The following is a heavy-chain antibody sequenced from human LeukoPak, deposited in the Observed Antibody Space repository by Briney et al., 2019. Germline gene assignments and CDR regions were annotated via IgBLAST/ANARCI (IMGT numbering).Heavy chain of an antibody. CDR3: ARARYANAWYAFGI. D-gene: IGHD2-2*01. Sequence: PSETLSLTCTVSGGSISSYYWSWIRQPPGKGLEWIAYLSHSGSSDSNPSLTSRVTTLVDTSKNQFSLKLTSVTAADTAVYYCARARYANAWYAFGIWGHGTMVTVSS. J-gene: IGHJ3*02. CDR2: LSHSGSS. V-gene: IGHV4-59*01. CDR1: GGSISSYY.